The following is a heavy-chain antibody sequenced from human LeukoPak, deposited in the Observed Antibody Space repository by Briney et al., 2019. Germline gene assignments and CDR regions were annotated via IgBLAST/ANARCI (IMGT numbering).Heavy chain of an antibody. CDR3: ARTSGIAAAKTDY. D-gene: IGHD6-13*01. V-gene: IGHV3-23*01. Sequence: GGSLRLSCAASGFTFSSYAMSWVRQAPGKGLEWVSAISGSGGSTYYADSVKGRFTISRGNSKNTLYLQMNSLRAEDTAVYYCARTSGIAAAKTDYWGQGTLVTVSS. CDR2: ISGSGGST. J-gene: IGHJ4*02. CDR1: GFTFSSYA.